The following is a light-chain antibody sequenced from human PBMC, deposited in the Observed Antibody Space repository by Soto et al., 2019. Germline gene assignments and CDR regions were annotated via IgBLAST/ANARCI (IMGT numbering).Light chain of an antibody. V-gene: IGLV2-23*03. CDR1: SSDVRSYNL. J-gene: IGLJ2*01. Sequence: QSVLTQPASVSGSPGQSITISCTGTSSDVRSYNLVSWYQQHPGKAPKLMIYEGSKRPSGVSNRFSGSKSGNTASLTISGLQAEDEADYYCCSYAGSSTFHVVFGGGTKLTVL. CDR3: CSYAGSSTFHVV. CDR2: EGS.